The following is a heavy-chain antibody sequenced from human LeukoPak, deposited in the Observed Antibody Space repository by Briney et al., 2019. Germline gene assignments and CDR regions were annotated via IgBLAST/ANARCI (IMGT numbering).Heavy chain of an antibody. CDR2: INPNSGGT. J-gene: IGHJ6*03. CDR3: ARQEITMVRGVKGPDYYYYMDV. CDR1: GYTFTGYY. V-gene: IGHV1-2*06. Sequence: ASVKVSCKASGYTFTGYYIHWVRQAPGQGLEWMGRINPNSGGTNSAQKFQDSVTMTRDTSINTAYMELNRLRSDDTAVYYCARQEITMVRGVKGPDYYYYMDVWGKGTTVIVSS. D-gene: IGHD3-10*01.